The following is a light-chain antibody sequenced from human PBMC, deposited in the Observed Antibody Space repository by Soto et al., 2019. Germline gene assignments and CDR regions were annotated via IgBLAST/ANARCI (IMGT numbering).Light chain of an antibody. V-gene: IGLV1-44*01. CDR3: AAWDDSLNGGV. CDR1: SSNIGSNT. Sequence: QSVLTQPPSASGTPGQRVTISCSGSSSNIGSNTVNWYQQLPGTAPKLLIYSNNQRPSGVPDRFSGSKSGTSASLAISGLQSEDEADYYCAAWDDSLNGGVFGGGTKLTAL. J-gene: IGLJ3*02. CDR2: SNN.